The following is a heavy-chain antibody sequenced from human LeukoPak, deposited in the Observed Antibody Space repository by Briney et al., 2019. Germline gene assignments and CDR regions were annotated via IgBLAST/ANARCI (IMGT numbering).Heavy chain of an antibody. J-gene: IGHJ4*02. CDR1: GFTFSSYA. Sequence: GGSLRLSCAASGFTFSSYAMHWVRQAPGKGLEWVAVISYDGSNKYYADSVKGRFTISRDNSKNTLYLQMNSLRAEDTAVYYCARLPRVVKNYYFDYWGQGTLVTVSS. D-gene: IGHD3-22*01. CDR3: ARLPRVVKNYYFDY. V-gene: IGHV3-30-3*01. CDR2: ISYDGSNK.